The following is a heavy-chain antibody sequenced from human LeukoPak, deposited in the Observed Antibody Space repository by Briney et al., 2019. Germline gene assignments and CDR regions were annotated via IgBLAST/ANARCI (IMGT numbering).Heavy chain of an antibody. J-gene: IGHJ6*03. D-gene: IGHD6-6*01. CDR2: ISAYNGNT. CDR1: GYTFTSYG. CDR3: ARDIAACLGYYYYYMDV. V-gene: IGHV1-18*01. Sequence: GASVKVSCKASGYTFTSYGISWVRQAPGQGREWMGWISAYNGNTNYAQKLQGRVTMTTDTSTSTAYMELRSLRSDDTAVYYCARDIAACLGYYYYYMDVWGKGTTVTVSS.